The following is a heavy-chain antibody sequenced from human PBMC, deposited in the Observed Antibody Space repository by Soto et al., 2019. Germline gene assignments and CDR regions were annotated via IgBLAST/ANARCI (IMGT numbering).Heavy chain of an antibody. D-gene: IGHD3-10*01. CDR3: AREGGGLLWFGEMERWFDP. CDR1: GCSIRSYY. Sequence: SETLSLTCTVSGCSIRSYYWSWIRQPPGKGLEWIGYIYYSGSTNYNPSLKSRVTISVDTSKNQFSLKLSSVTAADTAVYYCAREGGGLLWFGEMERWFDPWGQGTLVTVS. CDR2: IYYSGST. J-gene: IGHJ5*02. V-gene: IGHV4-59*01.